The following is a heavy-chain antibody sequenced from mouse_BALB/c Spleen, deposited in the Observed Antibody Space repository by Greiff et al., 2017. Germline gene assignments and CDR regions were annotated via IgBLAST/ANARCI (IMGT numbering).Heavy chain of an antibody. D-gene: IGHD2-4*01. CDR1: GYTFTSYW. J-gene: IGHJ4*01. CDR2: IDPSDSET. V-gene: IGHV1-69*02. CDR3: ARGGMITTTGAMDY. Sequence: QVHVKQPGAELVKPGAPVKLSCKASGYTFTSYWMNWVKQRPGRGLEWIGRIDPSDSETHYNQKFKDKATLTVDKSSSTAYIQLSSLTSEDSAVYYCARGGMITTTGAMDYWGQGTSVTVSS.